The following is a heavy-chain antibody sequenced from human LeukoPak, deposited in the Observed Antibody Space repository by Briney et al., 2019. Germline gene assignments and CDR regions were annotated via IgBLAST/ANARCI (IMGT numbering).Heavy chain of an antibody. CDR3: ASGRQLGY. Sequence: GGSLRLSCAASGFTFSNYWMSWVRQAPGKGLEWVANIKQDGSEKYYVDSVKGRFTISRDNDENSLYLQMNSLRAEDAAVYYCASGRQLGYWGQGTLVTVSS. CDR2: IKQDGSEK. J-gene: IGHJ4*02. CDR1: GFTFSNYW. D-gene: IGHD6-13*01. V-gene: IGHV3-7*01.